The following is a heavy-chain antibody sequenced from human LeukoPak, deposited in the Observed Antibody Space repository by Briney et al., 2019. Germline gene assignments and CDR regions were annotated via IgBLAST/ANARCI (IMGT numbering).Heavy chain of an antibody. CDR2: IESRSFGGTT. J-gene: IGHJ4*02. CDR3: TTDYDVDTAYIGY. Sequence: PGGSLRLSCVGSGFTFSDASMSWVRQAPGKGLEWVGHIESRSFGGTTNYAAPVKGRFIISRDDSENTLYLQMNSLKSEDTAVYYCTTDYDVDTAYIGYWGQGTLVTVSS. V-gene: IGHV3-15*04. CDR1: GFTFSDAS. D-gene: IGHD5-18*01.